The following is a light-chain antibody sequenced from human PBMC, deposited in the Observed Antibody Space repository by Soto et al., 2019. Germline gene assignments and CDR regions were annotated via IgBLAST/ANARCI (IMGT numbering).Light chain of an antibody. CDR1: QSVTSNN. Sequence: EIVLTQSPGTLSLSPGERVTLSCRASQSVTSNNLAWYQQKRGQAPRLLIYNTSRRATGIPDRFSGSGSGTDFTLNISRLEPEDFAVYYCQQYGGSLTFGGGTKVEIK. V-gene: IGKV3-20*01. CDR2: NTS. J-gene: IGKJ4*01. CDR3: QQYGGSLT.